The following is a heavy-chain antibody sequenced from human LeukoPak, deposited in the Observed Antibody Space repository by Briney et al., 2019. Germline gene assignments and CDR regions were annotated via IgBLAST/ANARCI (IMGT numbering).Heavy chain of an antibody. V-gene: IGHV3-30*02. CDR3: AKDWYMIPNWFDP. D-gene: IGHD1-14*01. CDR1: GFTFSSYG. CDR2: IRYDGSNK. J-gene: IGHJ5*02. Sequence: PGGSLRLSCAASGFTFSSYGMHWVRQAPGKGLEWVAFIRYDGSNKYYADSVKGRFTISRDNSKNTLYLQMNSLRAEDTAVYYCAKDWYMIPNWFDPWGQGTLVTVSS.